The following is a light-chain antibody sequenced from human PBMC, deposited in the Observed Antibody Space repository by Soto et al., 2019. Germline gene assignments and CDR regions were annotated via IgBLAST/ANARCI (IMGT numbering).Light chain of an antibody. V-gene: IGLV2-8*01. CDR1: SSDVGRYDY. J-gene: IGLJ1*01. CDR3: SSYVGSNIYV. CDR2: GVT. Sequence: ALTQPPSASGSPGQSVTFSCTGTSSDVGRYDYVSWYQQHPGKAPKLLIYGVTRRPSGVPDRFSGSKSGNTASLTVSGLQAEDEAYYYCSSYVGSNIYVFGTGTKVTVL.